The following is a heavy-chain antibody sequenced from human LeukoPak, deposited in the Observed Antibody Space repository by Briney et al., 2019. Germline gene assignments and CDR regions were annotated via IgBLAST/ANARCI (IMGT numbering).Heavy chain of an antibody. CDR1: GYTFNSYY. CDR3: ARERDYKFDY. CDR2: INPSGGST. V-gene: IGHV1-46*02. Sequence: ASVKVSCKASGYTFNSYYMHWVRQAPGQGLEWMGKINPSGGSTTYAQKFQGRVTMTRDTSTSTVYMELSSLRAEGTAVYFCARERDYKFDYWGQGALVTVSS. J-gene: IGHJ4*02. D-gene: IGHD4-11*01.